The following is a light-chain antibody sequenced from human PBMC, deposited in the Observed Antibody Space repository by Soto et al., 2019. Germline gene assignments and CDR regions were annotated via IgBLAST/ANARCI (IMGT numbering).Light chain of an antibody. J-gene: IGKJ5*01. CDR3: LQDSSVRIT. CDR2: GAS. Sequence: QSPGTLSLSPGERAILSCRASQTISRNDRAWYQQKPGQSASRRVYGASGSAPDIPDRVCVTVLRTDLTHTINRLDPGDSAVYDTLQDSSVRITFGQETRREIK. CDR1: QTISRND. V-gene: IGKV3-20*01.